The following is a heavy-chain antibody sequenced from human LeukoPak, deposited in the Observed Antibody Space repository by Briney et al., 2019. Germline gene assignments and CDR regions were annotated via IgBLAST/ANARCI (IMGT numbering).Heavy chain of an antibody. CDR2: IYYGGST. CDR1: GGSISSYY. V-gene: IGHV4-59*01. Sequence: SETLSLTCTVSGGSISSYYWSWIREPPGKGLEWIGYIYYGGSTDYNSSLKSRVTISKDTSKTQFSLRLSSVTAADTAVYYCARARLDSSGRFDYWGQGTLVTVSS. CDR3: ARARLDSSGRFDY. D-gene: IGHD3-22*01. J-gene: IGHJ4*02.